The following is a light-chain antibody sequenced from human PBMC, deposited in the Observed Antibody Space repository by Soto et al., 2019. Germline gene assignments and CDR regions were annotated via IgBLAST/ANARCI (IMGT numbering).Light chain of an antibody. CDR1: STDVGSYNL. Sequence: QSALTQPASVSGSPGQSITISCTGTSTDVGSYNLLSWYQQYPGKAPKLMIYEVSYRPSGVSNRFSGSKSGNTASLTISGLQAEDEADYYCSSFTTSSTRVFGTGTKLTVL. CDR3: SSFTTSSTRV. J-gene: IGLJ1*01. V-gene: IGLV2-14*02. CDR2: EVS.